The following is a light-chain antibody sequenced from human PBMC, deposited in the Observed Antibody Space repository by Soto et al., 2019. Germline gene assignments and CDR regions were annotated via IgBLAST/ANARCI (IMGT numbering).Light chain of an antibody. CDR3: QQYHKLPPQYT. CDR2: GAS. J-gene: IGKJ2*01. CDR1: QTVSSN. Sequence: EIVMTQSPATLSLSPGERATLSCRASQTVSSNLAWYQQKPGQAPRRLIHGASTRATGVPARFSGSGSGTEFTLTIRSLQSEDFAVYYCQQYHKLPPQYTLGQGTKLQIK. V-gene: IGKV3-15*01.